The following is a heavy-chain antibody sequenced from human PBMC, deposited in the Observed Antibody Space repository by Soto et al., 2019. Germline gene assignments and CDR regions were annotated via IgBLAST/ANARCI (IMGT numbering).Heavy chain of an antibody. CDR1: GFTFSSYA. V-gene: IGHV3-23*01. D-gene: IGHD5-18*01. Sequence: GGSLRLSCAASGFTFSSYAMSWVRQAPGKGLEWVSAISGSGGSTYYADSVKGRFTISRDTSKNTLYLQMNSLRAEDTTVYYCAKGSRDSYGYVYFDYWGQGTLVTVSS. J-gene: IGHJ4*02. CDR3: AKGSRDSYGYVYFDY. CDR2: ISGSGGST.